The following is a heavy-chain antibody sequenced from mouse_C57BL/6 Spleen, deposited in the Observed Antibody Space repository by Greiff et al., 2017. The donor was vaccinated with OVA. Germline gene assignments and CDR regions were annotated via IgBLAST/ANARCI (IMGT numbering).Heavy chain of an antibody. CDR2: INPNYGTT. CDR3: ARGIHYGSSSYAMDY. V-gene: IGHV1-39*01. CDR1: GYSFTDYN. J-gene: IGHJ4*01. Sequence: EVQGVESGPELVKPGASVKISCKASGYSFTDYNMNWVKQSNGKSLEWIGVINPNYGTTSYNQKFKGKATLTVDQSSSTAYMQLNSLTSEDSAVYYCARGIHYGSSSYAMDYWGQGTSVTVSS. D-gene: IGHD1-1*01.